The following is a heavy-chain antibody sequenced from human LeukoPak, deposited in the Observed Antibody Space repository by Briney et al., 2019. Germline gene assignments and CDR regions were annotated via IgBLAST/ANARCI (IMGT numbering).Heavy chain of an antibody. Sequence: GGSLRLSCAASGFTFSSFSMNWVRQAPGKGLEWVSLISWDGGSTYYADSVKGRFTISRDNSKNSLYLQMNSLRAEDTALYYCAKGTPYYMDVWGKGTTVTVSS. J-gene: IGHJ6*03. CDR2: ISWDGGST. V-gene: IGHV3-43D*03. CDR1: GFTFSSFS. CDR3: AKGTPYYMDV. D-gene: IGHD1-14*01.